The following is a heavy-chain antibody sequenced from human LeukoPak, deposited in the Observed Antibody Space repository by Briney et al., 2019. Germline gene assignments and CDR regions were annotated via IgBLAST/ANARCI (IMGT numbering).Heavy chain of an antibody. J-gene: IGHJ5*02. CDR3: ARGGVPAALNWFDP. Sequence: ASVTVSFKASGYTFTSYDINWVRQATGQGLEWMGWMNPNSGNTGYAQKFQGRVTMTRNTSISTAYMELSSLRSEDTAVYYCARGGVPAALNWFDPWGRGTLVTVSS. CDR2: MNPNSGNT. V-gene: IGHV1-8*01. D-gene: IGHD2-2*01. CDR1: GYTFTSYD.